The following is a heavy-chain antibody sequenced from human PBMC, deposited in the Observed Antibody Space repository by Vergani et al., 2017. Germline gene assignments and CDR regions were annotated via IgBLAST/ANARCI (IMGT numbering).Heavy chain of an antibody. J-gene: IGHJ6*03. D-gene: IGHD5-12*01. CDR3: AKDSGYDYRRYYYYMDV. CDR2: ISGSGGST. CDR1: GFTFSSYA. Sequence: EVQLLESGGGLVQPGGSLRLSCAASGFTFSSYAMSWVRQAPGKGLEWVSAISGSGGSTYYADSVKGRFTISRDNSKNTLYLQMNSLRAEDTAVYYCAKDSGYDYRRYYYYMDVWGKGTTVTVSS. V-gene: IGHV3-23*01.